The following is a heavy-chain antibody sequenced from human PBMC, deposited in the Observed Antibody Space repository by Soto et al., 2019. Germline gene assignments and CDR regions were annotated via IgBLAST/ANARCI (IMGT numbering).Heavy chain of an antibody. D-gene: IGHD2-21*01. J-gene: IGHJ4*02. CDR2: INPSGARS. Sequence: QVQLVQSGAEVKKPAASVKVSCKASGYTFTNYYLHWVRQAPGQGLEWMGIINPSGARSSYAQKFQGRVTMTRDTSTSTVYMELSSLRSEDTAVYYCATTAKSERMVIAHWGQGTLVTVSS. V-gene: IGHV1-46*01. CDR1: GYTFTNYY. CDR3: ATTAKSERMVIAH.